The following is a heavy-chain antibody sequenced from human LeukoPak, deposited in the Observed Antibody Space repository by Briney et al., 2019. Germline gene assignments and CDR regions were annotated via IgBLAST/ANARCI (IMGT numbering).Heavy chain of an antibody. Sequence: SETLSLTCTVSGGSISCYYWNWIRQPAGKGLEWIGRVYTSGSTNYNPSLKSRVTMSIDTSKNQFSLNLSSVTAADTAVYYCARGQGGGLFEYWGQGTLVTVSS. CDR3: ARGQGGGLFEY. V-gene: IGHV4-4*07. D-gene: IGHD3/OR15-3a*01. CDR1: GGSISCYY. CDR2: VYTSGST. J-gene: IGHJ4*02.